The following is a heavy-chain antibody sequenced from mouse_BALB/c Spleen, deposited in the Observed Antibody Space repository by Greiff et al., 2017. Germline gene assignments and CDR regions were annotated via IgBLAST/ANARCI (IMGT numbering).Heavy chain of an antibody. CDR3: ARDGRDYGYWFAY. V-gene: IGHV7-3*02. Sequence: DVKLVESGGGLVQPGGSLRLSCATSGFTFTDYYMSWVRQPPGKALEWLGFIRNKANGYTTEYSASVKGRFTISRDNSQSILYLQMNTLRAEDSATYYCARDGRDYGYWFAYWGQGTLVTVSA. CDR1: GFTFTDYY. J-gene: IGHJ3*01. CDR2: IRNKANGYTT. D-gene: IGHD1-2*01.